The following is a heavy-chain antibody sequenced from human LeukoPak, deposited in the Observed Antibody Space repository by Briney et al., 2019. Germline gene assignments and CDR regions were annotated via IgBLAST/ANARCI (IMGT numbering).Heavy chain of an antibody. Sequence: GESLKVSCKASGYTFTGYYMHWVRQAPGQGLEWMGWINSKSGGTNYAQKFQGRVSMTRDTSINTAYMQLSRLRSDDTAVYYCARSPHILTGENFDYWGQGTLLTVSS. CDR2: INSKSGGT. CDR1: GYTFTGYY. CDR3: ARSPHILTGENFDY. D-gene: IGHD3-9*01. V-gene: IGHV1-2*02. J-gene: IGHJ4*02.